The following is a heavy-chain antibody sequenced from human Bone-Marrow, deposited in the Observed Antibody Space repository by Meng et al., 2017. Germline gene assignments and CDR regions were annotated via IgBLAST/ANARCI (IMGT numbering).Heavy chain of an antibody. V-gene: IGHV3-43*01. Sequence: LSLTCAASGFTFDDYTMHWVRQAPGKGLEWVSLISWDGGSTYYADSVKGRFTISRDNSKNSLYLQMNSLRTEDTALYYCAKAAVDGDYQDYFDYWGQGTLVTVSS. J-gene: IGHJ4*02. CDR2: ISWDGGST. D-gene: IGHD4-17*01. CDR1: GFTFDDYT. CDR3: AKAAVDGDYQDYFDY.